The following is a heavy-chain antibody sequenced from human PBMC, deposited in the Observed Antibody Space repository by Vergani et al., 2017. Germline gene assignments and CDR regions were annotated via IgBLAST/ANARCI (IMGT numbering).Heavy chain of an antibody. J-gene: IGHJ6*03. D-gene: IGHD4-11*01. Sequence: QVQLQQGGGGLLKPSETLSLTCVVNGGSFTCYHWTWIRQSPGEGLEWVGDIDHTGRPDYNPCLKSRLTMSVDKSRNQFSLTLNSVTATDTAIYFCARVNTETNGHLYYYYYMDVWGQETAVTVS. CDR3: ARVNTETNGHLYYYYYMDV. V-gene: IGHV4-34*01. CDR1: GGSFTCYH. CDR2: IDHTGRP.